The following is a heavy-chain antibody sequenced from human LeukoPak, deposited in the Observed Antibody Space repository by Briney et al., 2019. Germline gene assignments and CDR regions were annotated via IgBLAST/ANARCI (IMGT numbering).Heavy chain of an antibody. CDR1: GGSISSFD. D-gene: IGHD1-26*01. V-gene: IGHV4-59*01. CDR2: IYYSGST. Sequence: SETLSLTCTVSGGSISSFDWSWIRQPPGKGQEWIGYIYYSGSTNYNPSLKSRVTISVDTSKNQFSLKLSSVTAADTAVYYCTREVRSAWASFDPWGQGTLVIVSS. J-gene: IGHJ5*02. CDR3: TREVRSAWASFDP.